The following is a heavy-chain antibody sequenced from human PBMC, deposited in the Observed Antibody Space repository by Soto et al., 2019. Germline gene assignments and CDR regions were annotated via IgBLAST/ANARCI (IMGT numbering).Heavy chain of an antibody. J-gene: IGHJ6*02. CDR1: GYTFISHG. CDR3: ARESSSIVVVPDYGMDV. Sequence: QVQLVQSGAEVKKPGASVKVSCKASGYTFISHGISWVRQAPGQGLEWMGWISGKNGNTNYAQKFQGRVTLTTDTSTSTAYLELRSLRADDTAVYYCARESSSIVVVPDYGMDVWGQGTTVTVSS. V-gene: IGHV1-18*04. CDR2: ISGKNGNT. D-gene: IGHD2-2*01.